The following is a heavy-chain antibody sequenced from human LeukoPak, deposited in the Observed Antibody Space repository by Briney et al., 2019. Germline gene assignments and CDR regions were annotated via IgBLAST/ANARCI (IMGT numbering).Heavy chain of an antibody. CDR2: ITSNGDTT. CDR3: VKDDSYYYDSSGRDS. J-gene: IGHJ4*02. Sequence: GGSLRLSCSASGFTFSSYIMHWARQAPGKGLEYVSAITSNGDTTYYADSVKGRVTISRDNSKNMLYLQMSSLRAEDTAVYYCVKDDSYYYDSSGRDSWGQGTLVTVSS. V-gene: IGHV3-64D*09. CDR1: GFTFSSYI. D-gene: IGHD3-22*01.